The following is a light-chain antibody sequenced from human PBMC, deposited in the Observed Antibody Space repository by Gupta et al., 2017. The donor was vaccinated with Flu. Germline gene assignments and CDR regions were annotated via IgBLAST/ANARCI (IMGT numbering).Light chain of an antibody. V-gene: IGKV1-5*03. CDR1: QSVSRW. CDR2: KAS. J-gene: IGKJ2*01. Sequence: PSTLSVSLGDRVTITCRASQSVSRWLDWFQQKPGEAPNLLIYKASDLEGGVPSRFSGSGSGTKFTLTISGLQPDDLGTYYCQQDNNSPYTFGQGTKLEIK. CDR3: QQDNNSPYT.